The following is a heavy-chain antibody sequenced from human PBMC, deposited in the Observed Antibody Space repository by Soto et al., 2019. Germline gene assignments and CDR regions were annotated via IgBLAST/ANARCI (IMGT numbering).Heavy chain of an antibody. CDR1: GFTFSSYG. D-gene: IGHD5-12*01. J-gene: IGHJ4*02. CDR3: ARDEYSGYGIDY. Sequence: GGSLRLSCAASGFTFSSYGMHWVRQAPGKGLEWVAVIWYDGSNKYYADSVKGRFTISRDNSKNTLYLQMNSLRAEDTAVYYCARDEYSGYGIDYWGQGTLVTVSS. V-gene: IGHV3-33*01. CDR2: IWYDGSNK.